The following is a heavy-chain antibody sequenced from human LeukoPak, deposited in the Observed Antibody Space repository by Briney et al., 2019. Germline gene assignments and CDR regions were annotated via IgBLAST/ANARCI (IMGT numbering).Heavy chain of an antibody. V-gene: IGHV4-39*01. CDR3: ARRLGSLADGILKYYFDY. J-gene: IGHJ4*02. CDR1: GVSLISSNYY. Sequence: PSETLSLTCTVSGVSLISSNYYWGWFRQPPGKGLQWIACVFYTGTTRHIPSLKSRVTISVDTSKNEFSLSLSSVTAEDTAMYYCARRLGSLADGILKYYFDYWGEGTLVTVSS. CDR2: VFYTGTT. D-gene: IGHD6-13*01.